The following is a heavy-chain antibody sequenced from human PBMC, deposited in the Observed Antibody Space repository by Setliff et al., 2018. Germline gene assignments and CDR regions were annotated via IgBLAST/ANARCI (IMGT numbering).Heavy chain of an antibody. J-gene: IGHJ4*02. D-gene: IGHD3-10*01. Sequence: PGGSLRLSCAASGFTFSSFAMSWVRQAPGKRLEWVSIINVGGTNAYYRDSVKGRFTISRDNSKSTLYLQMNSLRAEDTAIYYCAKDKDVRVDYFDYWGQGTPVTVSS. CDR1: GFTFSSFA. CDR3: AKDKDVRVDYFDY. V-gene: IGHV3-23*01. CDR2: INVGGTNA.